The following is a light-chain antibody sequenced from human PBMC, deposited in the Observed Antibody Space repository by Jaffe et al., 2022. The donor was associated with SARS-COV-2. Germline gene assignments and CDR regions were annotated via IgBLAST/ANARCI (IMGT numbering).Light chain of an antibody. Sequence: QLVLTQSPSASASLGASVKLTCTLSSGHSNYAIAWHQQQPEKGPRYLVKLNSDGSHSKGDGIPDRVSGSSSGAERYLTISSLQSEDEADYYCQTWGTGIHGVSGGGTKLPVL. V-gene: IGLV4-69*01. CDR1: SGHSNYA. CDR2: LNSDGSH. J-gene: IGLJ3*02. CDR3: QTWGTGIHGV.